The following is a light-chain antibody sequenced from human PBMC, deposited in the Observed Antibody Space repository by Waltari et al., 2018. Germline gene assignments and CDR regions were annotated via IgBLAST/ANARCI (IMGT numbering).Light chain of an antibody. CDR3: MQGLQGPLT. J-gene: IGKJ4*01. Sequence: DLVMTQSPLFLPVTPGASASISCRSSQSLLYSNVNNYLDWYLQKPGQSPQLLIFLGSNRASGVPDRFSGSGSGTDFTLKISRVEAEDVGVYFCMQGLQGPLTFGGGTKVEIK. CDR1: QSLLYSNVNNY. V-gene: IGKV2-28*01. CDR2: LGS.